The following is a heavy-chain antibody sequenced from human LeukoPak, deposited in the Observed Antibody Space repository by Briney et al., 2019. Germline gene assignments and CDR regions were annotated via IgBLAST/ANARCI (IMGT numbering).Heavy chain of an antibody. CDR1: GFTFSDHY. V-gene: IGHV3-72*01. D-gene: IGHD3-10*01. Sequence: GGSLRLSCVASGFTFSDHYMDWVRRAPGKGLEWVGRSRNKANSYTTEYAASVKGRFTVSRDDSKNSLYLEMNSLKTEDTAVYYCTAGRGFRGIFYFDYWGQGTLVTVSS. J-gene: IGHJ4*02. CDR3: TAGRGFRGIFYFDY. CDR2: SRNKANSYTT.